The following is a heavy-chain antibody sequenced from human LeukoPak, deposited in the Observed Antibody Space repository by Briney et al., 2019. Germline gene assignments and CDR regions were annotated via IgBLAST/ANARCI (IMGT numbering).Heavy chain of an antibody. D-gene: IGHD1-26*01. J-gene: IGHJ4*02. Sequence: GGSLRLSCAASGFTFSSYAMHWVRQAPGKGLEWVAVISYDGSNKYYADSVKGRFTISRDNAKNTLYLQMNSLRAEDTAVYYCARGGIGSYYLGYYFDYWGQGTLVTVSS. CDR1: GFTFSSYA. CDR3: ARGGIGSYYLGYYFDY. V-gene: IGHV3-30*04. CDR2: ISYDGSNK.